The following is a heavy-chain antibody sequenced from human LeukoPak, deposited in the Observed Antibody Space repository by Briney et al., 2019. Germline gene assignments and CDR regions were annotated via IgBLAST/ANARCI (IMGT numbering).Heavy chain of an antibody. J-gene: IGHJ4*02. CDR3: AREDHSNYEY. D-gene: IGHD4-11*01. Sequence: GGSLRLSCAASGFTFSSYWMSWVRQAPGKGLEWVASIKQDGTEKYYVDSVKGRFTISKDNAKNSLYLQMNSLRAEDTAVYYSAREDHSNYEYWGQGTLVTVSS. CDR2: IKQDGTEK. CDR1: GFTFSSYW. V-gene: IGHV3-7*01.